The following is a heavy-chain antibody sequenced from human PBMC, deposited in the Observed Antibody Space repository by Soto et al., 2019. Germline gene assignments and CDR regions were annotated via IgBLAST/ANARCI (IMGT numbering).Heavy chain of an antibody. J-gene: IGHJ4*02. V-gene: IGHV1-18*01. CDR2: ISPYNGNT. CDR3: ARPTAGHFDY. Sequence: QVQLVQSGGEMKKPGASVKVSCKASGYTFSSYAISWVRLAPGQGLEWMGWISPYNGNTIYAQKFQGRVTMTTDASTSTAFMDLTGLMSDDPAMYYCARPTAGHFDYWGQGTLVTVS. CDR1: GYTFSSYA. D-gene: IGHD1-1*01.